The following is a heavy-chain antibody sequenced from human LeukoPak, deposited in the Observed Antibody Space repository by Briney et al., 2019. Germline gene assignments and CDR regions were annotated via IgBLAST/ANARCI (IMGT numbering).Heavy chain of an antibody. V-gene: IGHV4-59*01. CDR1: GGSISSYY. D-gene: IGHD1-7*01. Sequence: SETLSLTCTVSGGSISSYYWSWIRQPPGKGLEWIGYIYYSGSTNYNPSLKSRVTISVDTSKNQFSLKLSSVTAADTAVYYCARSSSYNWNYGFDYWGQGTLVTVSS. CDR3: ARSSSYNWNYGFDY. J-gene: IGHJ4*02. CDR2: IYYSGST.